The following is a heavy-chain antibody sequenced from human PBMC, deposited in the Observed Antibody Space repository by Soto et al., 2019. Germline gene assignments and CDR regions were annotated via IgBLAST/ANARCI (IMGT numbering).Heavy chain of an antibody. CDR2: FKWNSGDV. D-gene: IGHD3-10*01. J-gene: IGHJ6*02. CDR3: AKDRSSGSRYYGMDF. Sequence: GGSLRLSCAASGFTFGDYAMHWVRQVPGKGLEWVSGFKWNSGDVGYADSVKGRFTISRDNARNSLYLQMNSLRPEHTAVYYCAKDRSSGSRYYGMDFRGQGTMVTVSS. V-gene: IGHV3-9*01. CDR1: GFTFGDYA.